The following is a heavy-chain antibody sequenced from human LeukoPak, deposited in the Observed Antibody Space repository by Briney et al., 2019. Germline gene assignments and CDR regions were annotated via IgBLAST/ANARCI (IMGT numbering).Heavy chain of an antibody. CDR1: GFTFSTSW. J-gene: IGHJ3*02. D-gene: IGHD3-10*01. Sequence: GRSLRLSCAASGFTFSTSWMTWVRQASGKGLEWVATINQDGTEEYYLDSVKGRFTISRDNAKNSLSLQMNSLRSEDTAVYYCTRGHYGIDIWGQGIMVTVSS. CDR2: INQDGTEE. CDR3: TRGHYGIDI. V-gene: IGHV3-7*01.